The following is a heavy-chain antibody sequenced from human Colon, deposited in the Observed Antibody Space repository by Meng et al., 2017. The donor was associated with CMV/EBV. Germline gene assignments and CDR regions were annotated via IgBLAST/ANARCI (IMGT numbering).Heavy chain of an antibody. CDR3: ARVGGSGSYNFDY. V-gene: IGHV3-11*05. D-gene: IGHD3-10*01. CDR1: GCTFGDYY. CDR2: ISSTSSYI. J-gene: IGHJ4*02. Sequence: QERLVASGGDLLKPGGSLSLSCAASGCTFGDYYMSWIREAPGKGLEWVSYISSTSSYINYADSVKGRFTISRDNAKNSLYLQMNSLRAEDTAVYYCARVGGSGSYNFDYWGQGTLVTVSS.